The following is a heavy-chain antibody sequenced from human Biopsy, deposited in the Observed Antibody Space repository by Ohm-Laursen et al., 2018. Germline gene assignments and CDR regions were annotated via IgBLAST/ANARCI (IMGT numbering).Heavy chain of an antibody. CDR2: ISYTGGI. V-gene: IGHV4-59*01. J-gene: IGHJ4*02. Sequence: GTLSLTWTVSGGSISGYRWSWIRKSPGKGLEWLAYISYTGGITSNPSLNGRATMSLDTSKNQFSLRLIYVTAADTAVYYCARMPHFDYWGQGILVTVSS. CDR3: ARMPHFDY. D-gene: IGHD2-2*01. CDR1: GGSISGYR.